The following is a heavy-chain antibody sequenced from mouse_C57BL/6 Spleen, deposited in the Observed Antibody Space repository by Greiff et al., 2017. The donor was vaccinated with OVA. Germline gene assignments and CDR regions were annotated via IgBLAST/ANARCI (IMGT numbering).Heavy chain of an antibody. CDR3: ARKGDYDGFDY. V-gene: IGHV14-2*01. CDR1: GFNITDYY. J-gene: IGHJ2*01. CDR2: IDPEDGET. Sequence: VQLQQSGAELVKPGASVKLSCTASGFNITDYYMHWVKQRTEQGLEWIGRIDPEDGETKYAPKFQGKATITADTSSNTAYLQLRSLTSEDTAVYYCARKGDYDGFDYWGQGTTLTVSS. D-gene: IGHD2-4*01.